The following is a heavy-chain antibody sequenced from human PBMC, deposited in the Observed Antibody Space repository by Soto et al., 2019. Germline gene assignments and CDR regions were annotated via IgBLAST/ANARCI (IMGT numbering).Heavy chain of an antibody. CDR1: RFTFSSYA. CDR2: ISGSGGST. Sequence: GGSLRLSCAASRFTFSSYAMSWVRQAPGKGLEWVSAISGSGGSTYYADSVKGRFTISRDNSKNTLYLQMNSLRAEDTAVYYCARVRGYCSGGSCYSPYYYMDVWGKGTTVTVSS. CDR3: ARVRGYCSGGSCYSPYYYMDV. J-gene: IGHJ6*03. D-gene: IGHD2-15*01. V-gene: IGHV3-23*01.